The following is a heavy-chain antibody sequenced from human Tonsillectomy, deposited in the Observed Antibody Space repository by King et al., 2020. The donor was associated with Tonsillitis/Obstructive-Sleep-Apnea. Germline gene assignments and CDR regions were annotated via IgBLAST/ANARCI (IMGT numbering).Heavy chain of an antibody. CDR2: VSYDGNHK. CDR1: GFTVTSYA. Sequence: QVQLVESGGGVVQPGGSLRLSCAVSGFTVTSYAMHWVRPAPGKGLEWLAVVSYDGNHKYYADSVKGRFTITRDNSKNTLFLQMNSLRADDTAVYFCARVGTLGYCSGAGCYVDYWGQGALVTVSS. D-gene: IGHD2-2*01. V-gene: IGHV3-30*01. J-gene: IGHJ4*01. CDR3: ARVGTLGYCSGAGCYVDY.